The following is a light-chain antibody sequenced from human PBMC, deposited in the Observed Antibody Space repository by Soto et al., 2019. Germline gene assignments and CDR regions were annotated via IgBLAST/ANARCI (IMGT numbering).Light chain of an antibody. J-gene: IGLJ3*02. CDR1: SSDVGGYNY. V-gene: IGLV2-14*01. CDR2: EVS. Sequence: QSVLTQPASVSGSPGQSITISCTGTSSDVGGYNYVSWYQLHPVKAPKLLIYEVSNRPSGVSDRFSGSRSGNTASLTISGLQAEDESDYYCISYTSSSTWVFGGGTKVTVL. CDR3: ISYTSSSTWV.